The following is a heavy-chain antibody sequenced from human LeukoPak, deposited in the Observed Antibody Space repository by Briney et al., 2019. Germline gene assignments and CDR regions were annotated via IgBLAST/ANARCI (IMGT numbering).Heavy chain of an antibody. Sequence: PSETLSLTCTVSGGSISSYYWSWIRQPPGKGLEWIGYIYYSGSTNYNPSLKSRVTISVDTSKNQFSLKLSSVTAADTAVYYCATGRSSTRIDYWGQGTLVTVSP. D-gene: IGHD2-2*01. CDR3: ATGRSSTRIDY. V-gene: IGHV4-59*08. J-gene: IGHJ4*02. CDR1: GGSISSYY. CDR2: IYYSGST.